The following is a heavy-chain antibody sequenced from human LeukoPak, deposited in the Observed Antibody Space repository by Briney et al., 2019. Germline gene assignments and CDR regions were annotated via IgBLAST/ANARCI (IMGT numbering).Heavy chain of an antibody. V-gene: IGHV5-51*01. CDR1: GYSFTSNW. CDR2: IYPGDSNT. Sequence: GESLKISCKGSGYSFTSNWIGWVRQMPGKGLEWMGIIYPGDSNTKYSPSFQGQVTISADKSISTAYLQWSSLKASDTAMYYCARQEMATSIDYWGQGTLVTVSS. J-gene: IGHJ4*02. D-gene: IGHD5-24*01. CDR3: ARQEMATSIDY.